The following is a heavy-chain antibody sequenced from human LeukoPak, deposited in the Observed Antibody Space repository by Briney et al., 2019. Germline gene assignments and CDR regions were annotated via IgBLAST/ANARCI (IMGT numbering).Heavy chain of an antibody. J-gene: IGHJ5*02. D-gene: IGHD3-10*01. CDR1: GFTFSSSG. Sequence: PGGSLRLSCAASGFTFSSSGMSWVRQAPGKGLGGVSTISASGDNTYYADSVKGRFTISRDNSKKKLYLQMNSLRAEDTAVYYCAKGYYGSGTYGWFDPWGQGTLVTVSS. CDR2: ISASGDNT. CDR3: AKGYYGSGTYGWFDP. V-gene: IGHV3-23*01.